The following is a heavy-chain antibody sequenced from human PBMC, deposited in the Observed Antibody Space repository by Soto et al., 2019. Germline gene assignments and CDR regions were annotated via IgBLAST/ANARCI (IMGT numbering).Heavy chain of an antibody. V-gene: IGHV1-69*01. J-gene: IGHJ6*02. CDR1: GGTFSSYA. D-gene: IGHD3-22*01. CDR3: ARVVVHYYDSSGSLMGVYYYGMDV. CDR2: IIPIFGTA. Sequence: QVQLVQSGAEVKKPGSSVKVSCKASGGTFSSYAISWVRQAPGQGLEWMGGIIPIFGTANYAQKFQGRVTITTDESTSTAYMELSSLRSEDTAVYYCARVVVHYYDSSGSLMGVYYYGMDVWGQGTTVTVSS.